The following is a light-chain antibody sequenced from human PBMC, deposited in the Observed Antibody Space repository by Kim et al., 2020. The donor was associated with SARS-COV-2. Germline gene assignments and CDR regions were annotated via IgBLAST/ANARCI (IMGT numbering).Light chain of an antibody. Sequence: SSELTQDPAVSVALGQTVRITCQGDSLRDYYASWYQQKPGQAPVVVIYGKNNRPSGIPGRFSGSSSRDTASLTITGAQAEDEADYYCGSRDSGKNRWVFGGGTQLTVL. CDR2: GKN. CDR3: GSRDSGKNRWV. CDR1: SLRDYY. V-gene: IGLV3-19*01. J-gene: IGLJ3*02.